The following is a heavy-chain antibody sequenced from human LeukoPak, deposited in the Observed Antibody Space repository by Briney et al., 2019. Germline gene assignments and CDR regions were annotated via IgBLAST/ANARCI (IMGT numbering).Heavy chain of an antibody. J-gene: IGHJ4*02. CDR2: IWYDGSNK. D-gene: IGHD6-6*01. Sequence: GGSLRLSCAASGFTFSSYGMHWVRQAPGKGLEWVTVIWYDGSNKYYADSVKGRFTISRDNSKNTLYLQMNSLRAEDTAVYYCAKDRVSSVFDYWGQGTLVTVSS. V-gene: IGHV3-33*06. CDR3: AKDRVSSVFDY. CDR1: GFTFSSYG.